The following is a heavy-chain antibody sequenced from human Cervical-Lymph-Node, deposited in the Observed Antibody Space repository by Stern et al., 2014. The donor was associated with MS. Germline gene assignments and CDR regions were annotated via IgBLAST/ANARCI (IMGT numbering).Heavy chain of an antibody. CDR1: GGTFSSYA. V-gene: IGHV1-69*01. D-gene: IGHD3-10*01. Sequence: VQLVESGAEVKKPGSSGKVSCKASGGTFSSYAISWVRQAPGQGLEWMGGIIPIFGTANYAQKFQGRVTITADESTSTAYMELSSLRSEDTAVYYCARVGYYYGSGSYYNGFDYWGQGTLVTVSS. J-gene: IGHJ4*02. CDR3: ARVGYYYGSGSYYNGFDY. CDR2: IIPIFGTA.